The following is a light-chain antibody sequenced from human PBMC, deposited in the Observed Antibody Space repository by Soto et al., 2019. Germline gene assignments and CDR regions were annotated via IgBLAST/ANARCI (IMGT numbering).Light chain of an antibody. CDR1: QSVSSS. J-gene: IGKJ3*01. V-gene: IGKV3-15*01. Sequence: EILMTQYPDTLSVSPGQRVTLSCRASQSVSSSLAWYQQKPGQAPRLLIYGASSRATGIPARFSGSGSGTEFTRTISSLRSEDFAIYFCQQYNDWPTFGPGTKVDVK. CDR2: GAS. CDR3: QQYNDWPT.